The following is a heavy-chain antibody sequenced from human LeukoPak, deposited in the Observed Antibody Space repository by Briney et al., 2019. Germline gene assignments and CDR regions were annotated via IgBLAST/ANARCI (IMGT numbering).Heavy chain of an antibody. CDR2: IIPIFGTA. J-gene: IGHJ6*03. CDR3: ARLTMTTVTTWSYYYMDV. CDR1: GGTFSSYA. Sequence: ASVKVSCKASGGTFSSYAISWVRQAPGQGLEWMGGIIPIFGTANYAQKFQGRVTITTDESTSTAYMELSSLRSEDTAVYYCARLTMTTVTTWSYYYMDVWGKGTTVTVSS. D-gene: IGHD4-11*01. V-gene: IGHV1-69*05.